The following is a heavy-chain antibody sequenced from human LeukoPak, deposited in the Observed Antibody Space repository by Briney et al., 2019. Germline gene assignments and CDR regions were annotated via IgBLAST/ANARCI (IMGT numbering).Heavy chain of an antibody. CDR1: GGSISSYY. D-gene: IGHD3-22*01. CDR2: IYYSGST. Sequence: SETLSLTCTVSGGSISSYYWSWLRQPPGKGLEGIGYIYYSGSTNYNPSLTSRVTISVDTSKNQFSLKLSSVTAADTAVYYCASHYYDSSGYYRNWFDPWGQGTLVTVSS. V-gene: IGHV4-59*01. J-gene: IGHJ5*02. CDR3: ASHYYDSSGYYRNWFDP.